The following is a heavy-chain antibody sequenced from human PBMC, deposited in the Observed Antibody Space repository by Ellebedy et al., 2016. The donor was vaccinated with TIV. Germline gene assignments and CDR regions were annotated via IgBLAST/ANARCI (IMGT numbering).Heavy chain of an antibody. CDR3: AKGRGGGSDSSAPRYYFDY. D-gene: IGHD3-22*01. J-gene: IGHJ4*02. V-gene: IGHV3-74*01. Sequence: PGGSLRLSCAASGFTFRSYWMHWVRQAPGKGLVWVSRINGDGSTTTYADSVKGRFTISRDNSKKTLYLQMNSLRAEDTAVYYCAKGRGGGSDSSAPRYYFDYWGLGTLVTVSS. CDR2: INGDGSTT. CDR1: GFTFRSYW.